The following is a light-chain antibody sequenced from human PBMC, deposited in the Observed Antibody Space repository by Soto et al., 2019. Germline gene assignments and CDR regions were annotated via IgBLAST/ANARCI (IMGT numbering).Light chain of an antibody. CDR2: STN. V-gene: IGLV1-47*02. CDR3: AVWDDSLSVWV. CDR1: TSNIGSTSSIGSDY. Sequence: QSVLAQPPSASGTPGQRVTISCSGSTSNIGSTSSIGSDYVYWYQQLPGTAPRLLIYSTNQRPSGVPDRISGSKSGTSATLAISGLQFEDEADYYCAVWDDSLSVWVFGGGTKLTVL. J-gene: IGLJ3*02.